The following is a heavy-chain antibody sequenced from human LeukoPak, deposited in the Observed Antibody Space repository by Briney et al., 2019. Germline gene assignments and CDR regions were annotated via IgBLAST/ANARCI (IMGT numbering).Heavy chain of an antibody. CDR1: GGSINNPNYY. CDR2: ISTTGST. CDR3: ARVPRSIAAVTP. J-gene: IGHJ4*02. V-gene: IGHV4-61*02. D-gene: IGHD6-13*01. Sequence: SQTLSLTCTVSGGSINNPNYYWSWIRQPAGKGLEWIGRISTTGSTSYNPSLKSRVTISVDTSKNQFSLKLSSVTAADTAVYYCARVPRSIAAVTPWGQGTLVTVSS.